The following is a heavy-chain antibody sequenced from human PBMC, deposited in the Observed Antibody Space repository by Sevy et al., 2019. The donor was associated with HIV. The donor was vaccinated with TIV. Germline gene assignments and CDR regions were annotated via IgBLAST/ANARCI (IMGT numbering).Heavy chain of an antibody. Sequence: SETLSLTCAVYGGSFSAYYWSWIRQPPGKGLEWIGEINHSGSTNYNPSLKSRVTISVDASKNQFSLMLTSMTAADTAVYYCVRVVYSSGWFSFDSWGQGTLVTVSS. CDR1: GGSFSAYY. CDR2: INHSGST. CDR3: VRVVYSSGWFSFDS. V-gene: IGHV4-34*01. J-gene: IGHJ4*02. D-gene: IGHD6-19*01.